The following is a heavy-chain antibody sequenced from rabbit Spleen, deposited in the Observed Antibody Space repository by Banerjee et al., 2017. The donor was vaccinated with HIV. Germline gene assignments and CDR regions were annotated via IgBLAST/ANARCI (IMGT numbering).Heavy chain of an antibody. Sequence: QEQLVESGGGLVQPEGSLTLTCTASGFSFSSRYYMSCVRQSPGKGLEWIASIDTSSGGITYSATWAKGRFTYSKTSWTTVTLQMTSLTAADTARYFCARDLTSAIGWNFNLWGQGTLVTVS. V-gene: IGHV1S45*01. CDR3: ARDLTSAIGWNFNL. J-gene: IGHJ4*01. CDR2: IDTSSGGIT. CDR1: GFSFSSRYY. D-gene: IGHD1-1*01.